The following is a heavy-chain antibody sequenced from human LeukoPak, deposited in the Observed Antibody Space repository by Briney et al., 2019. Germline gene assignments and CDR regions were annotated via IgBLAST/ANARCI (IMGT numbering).Heavy chain of an antibody. CDR1: GYTFTSYG. CDR2: ISAYNGNT. J-gene: IGHJ4*02. D-gene: IGHD3-10*01. Sequence: ASVKVSCKASGYTFTSYGISWVRQAPGQGLEWVGWISAYNGNTNYAPKLQGRVTMTTDTSTSTAYMELRSLRSDDTAVYYCVRAGSYYNLAYAADNWGQGSLVTVSS. CDR3: VRAGSYYNLAYAADN. V-gene: IGHV1-18*01.